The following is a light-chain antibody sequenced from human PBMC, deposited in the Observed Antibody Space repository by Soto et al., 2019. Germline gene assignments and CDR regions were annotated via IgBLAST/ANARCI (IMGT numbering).Light chain of an antibody. CDR3: ASYTRTTTLV. CDR2: EVN. J-gene: IGLJ2*01. Sequence: QSALTQPPSASGSPGQSVTISCTGTSSDVGGYNYVSWFQQHPGKAPKLIISEVNKRPSGVPDRFSGSKSGNTASLTVSGLQAEDEADYYCASYTRTTTLVFGGGTKLTVL. V-gene: IGLV2-8*01. CDR1: SSDVGGYNY.